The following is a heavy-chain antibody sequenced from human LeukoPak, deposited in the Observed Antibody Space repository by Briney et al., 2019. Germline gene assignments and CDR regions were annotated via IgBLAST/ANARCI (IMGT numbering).Heavy chain of an antibody. V-gene: IGHV4-34*01. CDR1: GGSFGGYY. D-gene: IGHD3-22*01. J-gene: IGHJ1*01. CDR2: FSHSGST. CDR3: ARLTYHCDSSGDPIQRPAEYFQH. Sequence: PSETLSLTCAVYGGSFGGYYWSWIRQPPGKGLEWIGEFSHSGSTNSNPSLKSRVTISVDTSRNQFSLKLSSVTAADTAVYYCARLTYHCDSSGDPIQRPAEYFQHWGQGTLVTVSS.